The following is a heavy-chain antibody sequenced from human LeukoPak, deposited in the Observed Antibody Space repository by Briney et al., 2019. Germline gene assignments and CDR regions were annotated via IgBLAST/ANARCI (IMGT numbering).Heavy chain of an antibody. CDR3: ATLAGGSFFDY. CDR2: IYHSGST. Sequence: PSETLSLTCTVSAASISDSDYYWGWIRQPPGKGLEWIGSIYHSGSTYYNPSLKSRVTISADTSKNQFSLKLSSVTAADTAVYYCATLAGGSFFDYWGQGTLVTVSS. D-gene: IGHD1-26*01. CDR1: AASISDSDYY. J-gene: IGHJ4*02. V-gene: IGHV4-38-2*02.